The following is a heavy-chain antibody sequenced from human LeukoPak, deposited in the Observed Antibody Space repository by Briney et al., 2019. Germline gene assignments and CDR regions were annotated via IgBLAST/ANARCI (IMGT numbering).Heavy chain of an antibody. CDR1: GFTFSSYG. J-gene: IGHJ4*02. V-gene: IGHV3-30*03. D-gene: IGHD6-19*01. CDR3: ARASVAGWYYFDY. CDR2: ISSDGSNQ. Sequence: GGSLRLSCAASGFTFSSYGMHWVRQAPGKGLEWVAVISSDGSNQYYADSVKGRFTISRDNSKNTLYLQVNSLRAEDTAVYYCARASVAGWYYFDYWGQGTLVTVSS.